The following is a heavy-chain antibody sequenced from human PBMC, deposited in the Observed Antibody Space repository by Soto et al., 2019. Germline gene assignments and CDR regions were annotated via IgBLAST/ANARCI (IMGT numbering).Heavy chain of an antibody. J-gene: IGHJ4*02. CDR2: INHSGST. CDR1: GGSFSGYY. CDR3: ARAPRLTSLYYDY. Sequence: SETLSLTCAVYGGSFSGYYWSWIRQPPGKGLEWIGEINHSGSTNYNPSLKSRVTISVDTSKNQFSLKLSSVTTADTAVYYCARAPRLTSLYYDYWGQGTLVTVSS. V-gene: IGHV4-34*01. D-gene: IGHD2-2*01.